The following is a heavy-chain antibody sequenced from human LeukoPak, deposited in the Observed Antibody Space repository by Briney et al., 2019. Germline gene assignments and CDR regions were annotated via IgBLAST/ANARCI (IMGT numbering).Heavy chain of an antibody. D-gene: IGHD6-19*01. CDR3: AQEGPYSSGIGFDY. CDR1: SGSISSPLHY. CDR2: IFYTGST. Sequence: SETLSLTCSVSSGSISSPLHYWGWIRQPPGKGLEWIGSIFYTGSTYYNPSLKSRVTISVDTSKNQFSLKLSSVTAADTAVYYCAQEGPYSSGIGFDYWGQGTLVTVSS. J-gene: IGHJ4*02. V-gene: IGHV4-39*07.